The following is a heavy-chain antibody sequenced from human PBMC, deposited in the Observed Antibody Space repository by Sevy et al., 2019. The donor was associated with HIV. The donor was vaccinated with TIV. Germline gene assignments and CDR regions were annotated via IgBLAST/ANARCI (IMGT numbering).Heavy chain of an antibody. V-gene: IGHV4-38-2*01. CDR3: ARTLRGDFDSSASAFDI. CDR1: GYSISSGYY. CDR2: IYHSGST. Sequence: SETLSLTCDVSGYSISSGYYGGWIRQPPGKGLEWIGSIYHSGSTYYNPSLKRRVTISVYTSKNQFSLKLRSVTAADTAVYYCARTLRGDFDSSASAFDIWGQGTMVTVSS. J-gene: IGHJ3*02. D-gene: IGHD3-22*01.